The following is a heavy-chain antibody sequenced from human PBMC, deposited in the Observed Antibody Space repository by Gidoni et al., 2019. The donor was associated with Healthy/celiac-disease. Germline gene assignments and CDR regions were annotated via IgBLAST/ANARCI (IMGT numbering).Heavy chain of an antibody. J-gene: IGHJ2*01. D-gene: IGHD4-17*01. V-gene: IGHV4-59*01. CDR1: DGSISSYY. Sequence: QVQLQDSGPGLVKPSGTLSLTRTGIDGSISSYYWSWIRQPPGKGLEWIGYIYYCGSTNYNPSLKSRVTISVDTSKNQFSLKLSSVTAADTAVYYCARGHDYGGNPWFWYFDLWGRGTLVTVSS. CDR3: ARGHDYGGNPWFWYFDL. CDR2: IYYCGST.